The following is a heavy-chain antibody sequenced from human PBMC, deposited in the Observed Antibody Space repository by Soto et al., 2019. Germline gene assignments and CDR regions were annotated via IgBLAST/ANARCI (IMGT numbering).Heavy chain of an antibody. CDR1: GGTFSSYA. D-gene: IGHD7-27*01. CDR3: ARKLALTGDDQPFDY. Sequence: VASVKVSCKASGGTFSSYAISWVRQAPGQGLEWMGGIIPIFGTANYAQKFQGRVTITADESTSTAYMELSSLRSEDTAVYYCARKLALTGDDQPFDYWGQGTLVTVSS. V-gene: IGHV1-69*13. J-gene: IGHJ4*02. CDR2: IIPIFGTA.